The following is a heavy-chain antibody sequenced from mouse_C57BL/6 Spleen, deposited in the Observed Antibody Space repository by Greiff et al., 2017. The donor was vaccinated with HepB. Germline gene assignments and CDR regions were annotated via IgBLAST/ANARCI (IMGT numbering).Heavy chain of an antibody. V-gene: IGHV1-5*01. CDR2: IYPGNSDT. CDR1: GYTFTSYW. D-gene: IGHD1-1*01. J-gene: IGHJ4*01. Sequence: EVKLQESGTVLARPGASVKMSCKTSGYTFTSYWMHWVKQRPGQGLEWIGAIYPGNSDTSYNQKFKGKAKLTAVTSASTAYMELSSLTNEDSAVYYCTRSKGVTTVASPYAMDYWGQGTSVTVSS. CDR3: TRSKGVTTVASPYAMDY.